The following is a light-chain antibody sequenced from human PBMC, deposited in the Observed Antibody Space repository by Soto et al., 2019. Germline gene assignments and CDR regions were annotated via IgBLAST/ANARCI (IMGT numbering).Light chain of an antibody. J-gene: IGKJ1*01. Sequence: EIVLTQSPGTLSLSPGERATLSCRASQSFNSIYLAWYQQKPGQAPRLLIYGASKRATGFPARFSGSGSGTDFTLTISSLQAEDFAVYYCQQHKKGRWTFGKGTKV. V-gene: IGKV3-20*01. CDR1: QSFNSIY. CDR2: GAS. CDR3: QQHKKGRWT.